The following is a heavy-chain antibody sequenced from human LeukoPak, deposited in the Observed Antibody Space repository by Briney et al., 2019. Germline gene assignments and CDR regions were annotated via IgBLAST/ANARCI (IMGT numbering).Heavy chain of an antibody. CDR2: IYSDGST. J-gene: IGHJ3*02. CDR1: GFTVSSNY. CDR3: ARELREHGVFNI. V-gene: IGHV3-53*01. Sequence: GGSLRLSCAASGFTVSSNYMSWVRQAPGKGLEWVSEIYSDGSTYYAASVKGRFSTSRHNSKNTVYLQMNSLRAEDAAVYYCARELREHGVFNIWGQGTMVTISS. D-gene: IGHD1-26*01.